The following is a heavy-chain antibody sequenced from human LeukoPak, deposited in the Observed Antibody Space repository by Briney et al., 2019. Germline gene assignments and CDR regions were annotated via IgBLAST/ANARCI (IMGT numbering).Heavy chain of an antibody. V-gene: IGHV3-23*01. J-gene: IGHJ4*02. CDR2: ISASGGST. CDR1: GFTFSSYA. D-gene: IGHD3-3*01. Sequence: GGSLRLSCAASGFTFSSYAMSWVRQAPGKGLKWVSAISASGGSTYYADSVKGRFTISRGNSKNTLYLQMNSLRAEDTAVYYCAKGIWSGYRWYFDYWGQGTLVTVSS. CDR3: AKGIWSGYRWYFDY.